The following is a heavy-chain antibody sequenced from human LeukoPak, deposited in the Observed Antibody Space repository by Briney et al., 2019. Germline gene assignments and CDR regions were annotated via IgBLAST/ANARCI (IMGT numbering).Heavy chain of an antibody. V-gene: IGHV4-34*01. CDR2: INHSGST. CDR1: GGSFSGYY. CDR3: AKSNGYGLIDI. D-gene: IGHD3-10*01. J-gene: IGHJ3*02. Sequence: TPSETLSLTCAVYGGSFSGYYWSWIRQPPGKGLEWIGEINHSGSTNYNPSLKSRLTISLDTSRNQFSLKLNSVTAADTAVYYCAKSNGYGLIDIWGQGTMVTVSS.